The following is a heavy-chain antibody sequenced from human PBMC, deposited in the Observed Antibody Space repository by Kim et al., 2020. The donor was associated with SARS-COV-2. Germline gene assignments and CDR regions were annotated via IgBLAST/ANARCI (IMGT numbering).Heavy chain of an antibody. CDR3: VRGIAAAGSFGF. V-gene: IGHV3-23*01. D-gene: IGHD6-13*01. CDR1: GFTFSNYA. Sequence: GGSLRLSCAASGFTFSNYAVTWVRQAPGKGLEWVSTVGGNSTTYYADSVKGRFTISRDNSKNTVYLQMNSLRAEARAMYYCVRGIAAAGSFGFWGQGT. J-gene: IGHJ4*02. CDR2: VGGNSTT.